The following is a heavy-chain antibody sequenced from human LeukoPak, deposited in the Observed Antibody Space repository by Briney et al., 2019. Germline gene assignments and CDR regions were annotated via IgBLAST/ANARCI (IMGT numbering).Heavy chain of an antibody. J-gene: IGHJ5*02. Sequence: ASVKVSCKSSGYTFTSYGIIWVRQAPGQGLEWMGWISVYNANTKYAQKLQGRVTMTRDTSTSTAYMELRSLRSDDTAVYYCARDGGSYSDWFDPWGQGTLVIVSS. V-gene: IGHV1-18*01. CDR2: ISVYNANT. CDR1: GYTFTSYG. CDR3: ARDGGSYSDWFDP. D-gene: IGHD1-26*01.